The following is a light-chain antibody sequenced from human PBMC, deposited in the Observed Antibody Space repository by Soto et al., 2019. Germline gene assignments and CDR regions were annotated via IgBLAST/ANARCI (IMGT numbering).Light chain of an antibody. CDR2: DNN. J-gene: IGLJ2*01. Sequence: QAVVTQPPSVSAAPGQRVTISCSGSSSNIGNNYVSWYQQLPGTAPKLLIYDNNKRPSGIPDRFSGSKSGTSATLGITGLQTGDEADYYCGTWDSSLSAEAVFGGGTKVTVL. CDR3: GTWDSSLSAEAV. V-gene: IGLV1-51*01. CDR1: SSNIGNNY.